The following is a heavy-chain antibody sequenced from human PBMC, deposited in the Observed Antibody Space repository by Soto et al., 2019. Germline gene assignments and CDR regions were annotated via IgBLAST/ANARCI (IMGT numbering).Heavy chain of an antibody. V-gene: IGHV1-3*01. D-gene: IGHD2-15*01. Sequence: ASVKVSCKASGYTFTNYAIHWVRQAPGQRLEWMGWINAGNGNTKYSQKFQGRVTITRDTSASTAYMELSSLRSEDTAVYYCARDRYCSGGSCYFPDYWGQGTLVTVSS. CDR1: GYTFTNYA. CDR2: INAGNGNT. J-gene: IGHJ4*02. CDR3: ARDRYCSGGSCYFPDY.